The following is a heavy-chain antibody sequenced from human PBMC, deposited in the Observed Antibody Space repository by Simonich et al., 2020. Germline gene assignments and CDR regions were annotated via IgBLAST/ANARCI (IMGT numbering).Heavy chain of an antibody. J-gene: IGHJ3*02. CDR1: GLIFSSYS. V-gene: IGHV3-48*01. CDR2: ISSSSSTI. D-gene: IGHD5-12*01. Sequence: EVQLVESGGGLVQPGGSLRLSCAASGLIFSSYSMNWVRQAPGKGLEWVSYISSSSSTIYYADSVKGRFTISRDNAKNSLYLQMNSLRAEDTAVYYCARDSSYYAFDIWGQGTMVTVSS. CDR3: ARDSSYYAFDI.